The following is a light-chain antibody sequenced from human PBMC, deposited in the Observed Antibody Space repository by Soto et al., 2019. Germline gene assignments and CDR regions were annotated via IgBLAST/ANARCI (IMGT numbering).Light chain of an antibody. CDR2: EVT. Sequence: QSALTQPPSVSASPGQSVTLSCTGASTDIGRFNRVSWYQQAPGTAPKLVIYEVTKRPSGVPDRFSGSKSGNTASLTISGLQADDEALYYCSSYTYTNEYIIFGGGTKLTVL. V-gene: IGLV2-18*02. J-gene: IGLJ2*01. CDR1: STDIGRFNR. CDR3: SSYTYTNEYII.